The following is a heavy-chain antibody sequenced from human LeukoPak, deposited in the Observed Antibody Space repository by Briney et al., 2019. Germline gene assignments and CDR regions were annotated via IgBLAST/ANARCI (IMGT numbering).Heavy chain of an antibody. D-gene: IGHD3-22*01. CDR2: IYYSGST. Sequence: SETLSLTCTVSGGSISSYYWSWIRQPPGKGLEWIGYIYYSGSTNYNPPLKSRVTISVDTSKNQFSLKLSSVTAADTAVYYCARGRDYYDIDWGQGTLVTVSS. J-gene: IGHJ4*02. CDR3: ARGRDYYDID. V-gene: IGHV4-59*01. CDR1: GGSISSYY.